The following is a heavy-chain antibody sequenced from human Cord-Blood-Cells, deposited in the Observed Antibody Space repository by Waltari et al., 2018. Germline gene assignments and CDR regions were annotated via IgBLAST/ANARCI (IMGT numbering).Heavy chain of an antibody. CDR3: ATRGGAAGDY. D-gene: IGHD6-13*01. J-gene: IGHJ4*02. Sequence: EVQLLESGGGLVQPGGSLRLSCAASGFTFSSYAMRWVRQAPGKGLEWGSAISGSGGSTYYADSVKGRFTISRDNSKNTLYLQMNSLRAEDTAVYYCATRGGAAGDYWGQGTLVTVSS. CDR1: GFTFSSYA. V-gene: IGHV3-23*01. CDR2: ISGSGGST.